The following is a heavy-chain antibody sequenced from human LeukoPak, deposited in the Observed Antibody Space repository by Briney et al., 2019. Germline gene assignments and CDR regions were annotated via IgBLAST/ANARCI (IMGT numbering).Heavy chain of an antibody. J-gene: IGHJ4*02. D-gene: IGHD2-2*01. Sequence: SETLSLTCTVSAGSINSGGYFWTWVRQHPGEGLEWIGYIWNSGNSYYNPSLSSRVIISADSSKSTFSLELSSVTAADTAVYYCARYHCGSTYCPGVDFYGQGTLVTVSS. CDR2: IWNSGNS. V-gene: IGHV4-31*03. CDR3: ARYHCGSTYCPGVDF. CDR1: AGSINSGGYF.